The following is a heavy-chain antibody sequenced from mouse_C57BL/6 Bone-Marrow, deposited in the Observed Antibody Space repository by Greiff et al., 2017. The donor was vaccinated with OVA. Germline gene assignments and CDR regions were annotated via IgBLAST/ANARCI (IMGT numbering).Heavy chain of an antibody. J-gene: IGHJ4*01. V-gene: IGHV1-82*01. CDR2: IYPGDGDT. CDR1: GYAFSSSW. D-gene: IGHD1-1*02. Sequence: VQLQQSGPELVKPGASVKISCKASGYAFSSSWMNWVKQRPGKGLEWIGRIYPGDGDTNYNGKFKGKATLTADKSSSTAYMQLSSLTSEDSAVYFCARGYGLDAMDYWGQGTSVTVSS. CDR3: ARGYGLDAMDY.